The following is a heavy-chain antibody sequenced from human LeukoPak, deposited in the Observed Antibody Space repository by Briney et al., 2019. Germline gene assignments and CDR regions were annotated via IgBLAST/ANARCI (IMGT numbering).Heavy chain of an antibody. CDR1: GFTFSSYS. V-gene: IGHV3-48*02. CDR3: ARVMGATREESDY. CDR2: ISSSSSTI. D-gene: IGHD1-26*01. Sequence: GGSLRLSCAASGFTFSSYSMTWVRQAPGKGLGWVSYISSSSSTIYYADSVKGRFTISRDNAKNSLYLQMNSLRDEDTAVYYCARVMGATREESDYWGQGTLVTVSS. J-gene: IGHJ4*02.